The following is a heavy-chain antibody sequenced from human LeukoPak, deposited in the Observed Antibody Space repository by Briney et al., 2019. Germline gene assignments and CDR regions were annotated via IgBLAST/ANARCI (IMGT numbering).Heavy chain of an antibody. CDR2: ISSSGLTM. D-gene: IGHD4-17*01. Sequence: GGSLRLSCAASGCTFSNYEMNWARQAPGRGLEWVSYISSSGLTMYYADSVKGRFTISRDNAKNSLYLQMNSLRAEDTAVYYCARRTTGDDYWGQGTLVTVSS. CDR3: ARRTTGDDY. CDR1: GCTFSNYE. V-gene: IGHV3-48*03. J-gene: IGHJ4*02.